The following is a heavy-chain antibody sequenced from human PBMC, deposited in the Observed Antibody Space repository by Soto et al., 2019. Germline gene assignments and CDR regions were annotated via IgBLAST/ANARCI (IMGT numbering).Heavy chain of an antibody. CDR1: GFTFTYYA. J-gene: IGHJ4*02. D-gene: IGHD3-10*01. CDR2: ISANGQGI. CDR3: AKDRDYPRGQFHY. Sequence: EVQLLESGGGLVQPGGSLRLSCTASGFTFTYYAFSWVRQAPGKGLEWVSAISANGQGIYYSDSVRGRVTISRDNDKNTVFLHMDSLRAEDTAVYYCAKDRDYPRGQFHYWGQGTLVTVSS. V-gene: IGHV3-23*01.